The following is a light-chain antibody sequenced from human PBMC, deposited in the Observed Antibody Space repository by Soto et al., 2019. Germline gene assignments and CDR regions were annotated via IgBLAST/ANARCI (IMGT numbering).Light chain of an antibody. CDR2: EVI. Sequence: QSALTQPPSASGSPGQSVTISCTGTSSDVGGYNYVSWYQQHPGKAPKLLIYEVIKRPSGVPDRFSDSKSGNTASLTVSGLQAEDEADYYCSSYAGSNNLVFGRGTKLTVL. CDR1: SSDVGGYNY. CDR3: SSYAGSNNLV. V-gene: IGLV2-8*01. J-gene: IGLJ3*02.